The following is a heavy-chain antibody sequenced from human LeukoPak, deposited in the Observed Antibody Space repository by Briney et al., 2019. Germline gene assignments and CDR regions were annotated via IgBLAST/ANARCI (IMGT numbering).Heavy chain of an antibody. D-gene: IGHD5-24*01. V-gene: IGHV3-7*01. Sequence: TGGSLSLSCSASGFTFSSYWMRWVRQAPGKGLEWVANIKQDGNEKYYVDSVKGRFTISRDNAKNSLYLQMNSLRAEDTAVYYCARDPKRRDGYKYHWGQGTLVTVSS. CDR3: ARDPKRRDGYKYH. CDR1: GFTFSSYW. CDR2: IKQDGNEK. J-gene: IGHJ4*02.